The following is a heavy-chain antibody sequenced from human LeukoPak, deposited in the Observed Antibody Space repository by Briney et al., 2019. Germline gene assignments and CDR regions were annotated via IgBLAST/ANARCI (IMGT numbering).Heavy chain of an antibody. CDR1: GFPHYFYW. Sequence: GGSLRLSCVASGFPHYFYWARGLRQAPGKGPEWVANIKVDGIGKHYVDSVKGRFTISRDNAKNSLYLQMNSLRAEDTAVYYCARDNGGSGFVYWGQGTLVTVSS. V-gene: IGHV3-7*05. CDR2: IKVDGIGK. D-gene: IGHD6-19*01. CDR3: ARDNGGSGFVY. J-gene: IGHJ4*02.